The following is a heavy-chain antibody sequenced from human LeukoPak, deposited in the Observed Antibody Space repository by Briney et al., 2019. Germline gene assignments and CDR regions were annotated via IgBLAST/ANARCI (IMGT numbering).Heavy chain of an antibody. CDR1: GFTFSSFD. V-gene: IGHV3-13*01. J-gene: IGHJ6*03. Sequence: GGSLRLSCAASGFTFSSFDMHWVRQPTGQGLEWVSTIGTASDTYYPGSVEGRFTLSRDNAKNSLYLQMNSLTAGDTAVYYCARGPPRGKYFYMDVWGKGTTVTVSS. D-gene: IGHD1-1*01. CDR2: IGTASDT. CDR3: ARGPPRGKYFYMDV.